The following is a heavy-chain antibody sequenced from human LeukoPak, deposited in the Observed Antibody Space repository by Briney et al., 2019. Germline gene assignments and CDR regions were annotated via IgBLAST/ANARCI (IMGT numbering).Heavy chain of an antibody. V-gene: IGHV3-11*01. J-gene: IGHJ4*02. D-gene: IGHD2-2*01. CDR3: ARKSVAPAARGSLDY. CDR1: GFTFSDYY. Sequence: PGGSLRLSCAASGFTFSDYYMSWIRQAPGKGLEWVSYISSSGSTIYYADSVKGRFTISRDNAKNSLYLQMNSLRAEDTAVYYCARKSVAPAARGSLDYWGQGTLVTVSS. CDR2: ISSSGSTI.